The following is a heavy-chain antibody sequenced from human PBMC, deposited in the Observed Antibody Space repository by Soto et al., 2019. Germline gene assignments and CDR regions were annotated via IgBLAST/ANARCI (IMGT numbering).Heavy chain of an antibody. CDR1: GYTFTSYG. Sequence: QVQLVQSGAEVKKPGASVKVSCKASGYTFTSYGISWVRQAPGQGLEWMGWISAYNGNTNYAQKLQGRVTMTTDTXTSXAYRERRSLRSDDTAVYYCARVRDYGDDAGARFDPWGQGTLVTVSS. J-gene: IGHJ5*02. V-gene: IGHV1-18*01. CDR2: ISAYNGNT. CDR3: ARVRDYGDDAGARFDP. D-gene: IGHD4-17*01.